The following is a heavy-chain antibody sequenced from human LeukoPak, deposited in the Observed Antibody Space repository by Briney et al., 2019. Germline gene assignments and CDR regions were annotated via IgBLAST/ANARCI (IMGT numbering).Heavy chain of an antibody. J-gene: IGHJ4*02. CDR3: ARRAGIAVAGAFDY. CDR2: ISGSGDST. CDR1: GVTFSIYC. V-gene: IGHV3-23*01. D-gene: IGHD6-19*01. Sequence: GGSLRLSCSASGVTFSIYCMRWGRHSPERGREWVSGISGSGDSTYYADPVKCRVTISRDNAENTPYLQCNRLISEARPENFCARRAGIAVAGAFDYWGPGPLVTVSS.